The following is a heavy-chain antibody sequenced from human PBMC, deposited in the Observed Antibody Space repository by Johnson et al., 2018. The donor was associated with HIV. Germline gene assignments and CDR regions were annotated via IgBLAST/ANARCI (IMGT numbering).Heavy chain of an antibody. CDR3: ARDRVGATAFDI. CDR2: IRTSSSTI. Sequence: VQLVESGGGLVQPGRSLRLSCAASGFTFSDYYMSWIRQAPGKGPEWISYIRTSSSTIYYADSVKGRFTISRDNAKNSLYLQMDSLRAEDTAVYYSARDRVGATAFDIWGHGTMVTVSS. J-gene: IGHJ3*02. V-gene: IGHV3-11*04. CDR1: GFTFSDYY. D-gene: IGHD1-26*01.